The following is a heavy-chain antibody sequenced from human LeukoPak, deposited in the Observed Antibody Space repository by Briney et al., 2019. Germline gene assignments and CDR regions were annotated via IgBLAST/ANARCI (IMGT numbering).Heavy chain of an antibody. D-gene: IGHD2-21*01. Sequence: GGSLRLSCTASGLSLNNYAMSWVRQVPGKGLEWVSASSSSDDGKWYAESVRVRFTISRYTGKSTVYLQMNSLIGEDAGVYYCAKAPVTSCRGAFCYPFDYWGHGTLVTVSS. CDR3: AKAPVTSCRGAFCYPFDY. J-gene: IGHJ4*01. V-gene: IGHV3-23*01. CDR1: GLSLNNYA. CDR2: SSSSDDGK.